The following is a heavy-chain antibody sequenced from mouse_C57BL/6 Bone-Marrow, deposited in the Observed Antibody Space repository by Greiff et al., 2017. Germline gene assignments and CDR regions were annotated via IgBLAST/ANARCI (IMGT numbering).Heavy chain of an antibody. V-gene: IGHV1-81*01. CDR2: IYPRSGNT. Sequence: QVQLQQSGAELARPGASVKLSCKASGYTFTSYGISWVKQRTGQGLEWIGEIYPRSGNTYYNEKFKGKATLTADKSSSTAYMELRRLTSEDSAVYFCARASYYYGGSHMDDWGQGTSVTVSS. D-gene: IGHD1-1*01. CDR1: GYTFTSYG. CDR3: ARASYYYGGSHMDD. J-gene: IGHJ4*01.